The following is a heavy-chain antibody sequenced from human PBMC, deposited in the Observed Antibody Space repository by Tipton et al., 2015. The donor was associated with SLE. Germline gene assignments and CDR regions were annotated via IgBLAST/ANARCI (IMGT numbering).Heavy chain of an antibody. CDR1: GGSTSSYY. J-gene: IGHJ4*02. V-gene: IGHV4-59*01. CDR3: ARGGYDYIWGSYLSFDY. CDR2: IYYSGST. Sequence: TLSLTCTVSGGSTSSYYWSWIRQPPGKGLEWIGYIYYSGSTNYNPSLKSRVTISVDTSKNQFSLKLSSVTAADTAVYYCARGGYDYIWGSYLSFDYWGQGTLVTVSS. D-gene: IGHD3-16*01.